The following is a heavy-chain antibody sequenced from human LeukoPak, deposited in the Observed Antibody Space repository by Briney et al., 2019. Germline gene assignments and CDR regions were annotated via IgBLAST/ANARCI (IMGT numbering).Heavy chain of an antibody. CDR2: FDPEDGET. D-gene: IGHD3-10*01. CDR3: ATTILQVGRNWFDP. Sequence: ASVQVSCKDSAYTPTELSMHWVRQDPGKGREWMGGFDPEDGETIYAQKFQGRVTMTEDTSTDTACMELSSLRSEDTAVYYCATTILQVGRNWFDPWGKGTTVTVSS. CDR1: AYTPTELS. J-gene: IGHJ6*04. V-gene: IGHV1-24*01.